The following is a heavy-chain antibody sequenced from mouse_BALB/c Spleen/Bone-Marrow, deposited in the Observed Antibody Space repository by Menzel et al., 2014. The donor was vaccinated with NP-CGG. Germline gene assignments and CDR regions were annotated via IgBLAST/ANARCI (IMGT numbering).Heavy chain of an antibody. Sequence: QVQLQQSGPELAKPGASVKMSCRASGYTFTSYWMNWVKQRPVQGLEWIGYINPTSGYTEYKQKFKDKATLTTDKSSSTAYMQLSSLTSEDSAVYYCTTGGNDWFAYWGQGTLVTVSA. CDR1: GYTFTSYW. V-gene: IGHV1-7*01. CDR3: TTGGNDWFAY. D-gene: IGHD2-1*01. J-gene: IGHJ3*01. CDR2: INPTSGYT.